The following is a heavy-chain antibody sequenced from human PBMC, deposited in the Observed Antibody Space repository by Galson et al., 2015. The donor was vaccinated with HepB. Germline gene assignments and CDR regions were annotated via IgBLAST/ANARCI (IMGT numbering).Heavy chain of an antibody. Sequence: SLRLSCAASGFTFRSYSMNWVRQAPGKGLEWVAHISNNRGTIYYADSVKGRFTISTDSAKKSLFLQMDSLRHEDTAVYYCVRDDCSGTGCYALDSWGQGTLVTVSS. D-gene: IGHD2-2*01. V-gene: IGHV3-48*02. CDR3: VRDDCSGTGCYALDS. CDR1: GFTFRSYS. CDR2: ISNNRGTI. J-gene: IGHJ4*02.